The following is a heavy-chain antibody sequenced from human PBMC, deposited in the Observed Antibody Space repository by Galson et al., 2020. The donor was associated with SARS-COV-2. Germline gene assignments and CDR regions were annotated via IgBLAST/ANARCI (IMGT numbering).Heavy chain of an antibody. D-gene: IGHD3-22*01. CDR3: ARAHKYYYDSSGYDLPGLNAY. Sequence: GGSLRLTCAASGFNFNSYSMNWVSQAPGQGLEWVSSISSSSNYNYYANSLKGRFTLYRDNAKNPLYLQMNSLRAEDTAVYYCARAHKYYYDSSGYDLPGLNAYWGQGTLVTVSS. J-gene: IGHJ4*02. CDR1: GFNFNSYS. V-gene: IGHV3-21*01. CDR2: ISSSSNYN.